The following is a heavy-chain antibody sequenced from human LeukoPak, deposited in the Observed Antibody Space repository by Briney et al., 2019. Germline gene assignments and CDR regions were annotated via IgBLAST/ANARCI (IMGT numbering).Heavy chain of an antibody. CDR2: INPGNSSR. J-gene: IGHJ3*01. V-gene: IGHV1-46*01. CDR3: ARAEITSDGYNSAFDV. CDR1: GYHFTSYY. Sequence: GASVKVSCKVSGYHFTSYYIHWVRQAPGQGLEWMGIINPGNSSRHYAQQFQGRVTITSDMSTSTVYMELGGPRSEDTAVYYCARAEITSDGYNSAFDVWGQGTMVTVSS. D-gene: IGHD5-24*01.